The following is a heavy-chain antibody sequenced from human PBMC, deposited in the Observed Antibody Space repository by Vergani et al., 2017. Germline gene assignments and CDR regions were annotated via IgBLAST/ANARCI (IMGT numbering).Heavy chain of an antibody. J-gene: IGHJ4*02. D-gene: IGHD3-9*01. CDR3: VRGGYGILPAYRY. CDR2: INPSGGHT. V-gene: IGHV1-46*03. Sequence: QVQVVQSGAEVKKSGASVKVSCKTSGYTFSNYYMHWVRQAPGQGLEWMGIINPSGGHTNYAQQFQGRVTMTRDTSTSTVYMELSSLRSEDTAIYYCVRGGYGILPAYRYWRQGTLVTVSA. CDR1: GYTFSNYY.